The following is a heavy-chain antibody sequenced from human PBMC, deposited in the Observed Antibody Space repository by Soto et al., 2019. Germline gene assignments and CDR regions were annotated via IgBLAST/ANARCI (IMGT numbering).Heavy chain of an antibody. V-gene: IGHV5-51*01. J-gene: IGHJ4*02. CDR3: ARQIYDSDTGPNFQYYFDS. Sequence: GESLKISCKASGFSFTSYWIAWVRQMPGKGLEWMGIIYVGGSDTRYSPSFQGQVTISADKSVTTAYLQWSSLKASDSAMYYCARQIYDSDTGPNFQYYFDSWGQGTPVTVSS. CDR2: IYVGGSDT. CDR1: GFSFTSYW. D-gene: IGHD3-22*01.